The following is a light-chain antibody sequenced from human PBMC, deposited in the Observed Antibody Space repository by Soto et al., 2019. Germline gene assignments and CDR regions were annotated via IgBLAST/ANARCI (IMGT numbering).Light chain of an antibody. Sequence: DIQMTQSPSSLSASVGDRVTITCRASQSVFNYLHWYQQKPGRAPNLLIYDISTLQSGVPSRFSGSGSGTDFTLTISSLQHEDFAVYYCQQYGSSPETFGQGTKVDIK. V-gene: IGKV1-39*01. CDR2: DIS. CDR3: QQYGSSPET. J-gene: IGKJ1*01. CDR1: QSVFNY.